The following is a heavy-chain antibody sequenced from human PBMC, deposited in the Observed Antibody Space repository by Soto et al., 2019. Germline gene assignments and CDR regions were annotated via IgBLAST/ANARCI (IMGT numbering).Heavy chain of an antibody. Sequence: LXXTCAVSGYSISSGYEWGWIRQPPGKGLEWIWSIYHSGGTYYNPYLKSRVTISVDTSKNHFSLKLSSVPAADTAVYYCARGRGYSYGYVYYFAYRGQGTLGPVSS. D-gene: IGHD5-18*01. J-gene: IGHJ4*02. CDR3: ARGRGYSYGYVYYFAY. CDR2: IYHSGGT. V-gene: IGHV4-38-2*01. CDR1: GYSISSGYE.